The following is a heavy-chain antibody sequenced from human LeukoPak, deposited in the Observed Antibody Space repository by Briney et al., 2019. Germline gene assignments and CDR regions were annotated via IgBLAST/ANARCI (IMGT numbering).Heavy chain of an antibody. CDR2: IYHSGST. CDR3: ARGLIPQERIWFGAAILATAYNWFDP. J-gene: IGHJ5*02. Sequence: RSETLSLTCTVSGYSISSGYYWGWIRQPPGKGLEWIGSIYHSGSTYYNPSLKSRVTISVDTSKNQFSLKLSSVTAADTAVYYCARGLIPQERIWFGAAILATAYNWFDPWGQGTLVTVSS. CDR1: GYSISSGYY. V-gene: IGHV4-38-2*02. D-gene: IGHD3-10*01.